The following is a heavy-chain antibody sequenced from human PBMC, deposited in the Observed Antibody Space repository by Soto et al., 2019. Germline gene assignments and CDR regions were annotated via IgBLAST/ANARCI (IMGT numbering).Heavy chain of an antibody. V-gene: IGHV4-34*01. CDR1: GGSFSGYY. Sequence: SETLSLTCAVYGGSFSGYYWSWIRQPPGKGLEWIGEINHSGSTNYNPSLKSRVTISVDTSKNQFSLKLSSVTAADTAVYYCARGLGRDWVGSGIKNAYYYYYMDVWGKGTTVTVSS. D-gene: IGHD3-10*01. CDR2: INHSGST. CDR3: ARGLGRDWVGSGIKNAYYYYYMDV. J-gene: IGHJ6*03.